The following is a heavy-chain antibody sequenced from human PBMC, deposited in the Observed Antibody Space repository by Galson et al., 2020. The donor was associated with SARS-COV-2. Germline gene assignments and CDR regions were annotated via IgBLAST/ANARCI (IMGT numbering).Heavy chain of an antibody. J-gene: IGHJ5*02. CDR3: ARVSGFRERRGGYWFDP. CDR1: GGSISSSNW. D-gene: IGHD1-1*01. Sequence: SETLSLTCAVPGGSISSSNWWSWVRQPPGKGLEWIGEIYHSGSTNYNPSLKSRVTISVDKSKNQFSLKLSSVTAADTAVYYCARVSGFRERRGGYWFDPWGQGTLVTVSS. CDR2: IYHSGST. V-gene: IGHV4-4*02.